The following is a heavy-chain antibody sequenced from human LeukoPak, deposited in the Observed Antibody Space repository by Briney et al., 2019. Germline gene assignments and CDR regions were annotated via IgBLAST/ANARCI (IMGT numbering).Heavy chain of an antibody. CDR2: ISTSSSYI. Sequence: GGSLRLSCAASGFTFSSYSMNWVRQAPRKGLEWVSFISTSSSYIYYVDSVKGRFTISRDNAKNSLYLQMNSLRAEDTAVYYCAELGITMIGGVWGKGTTVTISS. V-gene: IGHV3-21*01. J-gene: IGHJ6*04. CDR3: AELGITMIGGV. CDR1: GFTFSSYS. D-gene: IGHD3-10*02.